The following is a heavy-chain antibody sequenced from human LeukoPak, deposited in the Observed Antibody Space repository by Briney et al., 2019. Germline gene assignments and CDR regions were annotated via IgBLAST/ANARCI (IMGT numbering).Heavy chain of an antibody. J-gene: IGHJ6*03. V-gene: IGHV4-59*01. CDR2: IYYSGST. D-gene: IGHD4-23*01. CDR1: GGSISSYY. Sequence: SETLSLTCTVSGGSISSYYWSWIRQPPGKGLEWIGYIYYSGSTNYNLSLKSRVTISVDTSKNQFSLKLSSVTAADTAVYYCARASSGKGYYYYYYMDVWGKGTTVTVSS. CDR3: ARASSGKGYYYYYYMDV.